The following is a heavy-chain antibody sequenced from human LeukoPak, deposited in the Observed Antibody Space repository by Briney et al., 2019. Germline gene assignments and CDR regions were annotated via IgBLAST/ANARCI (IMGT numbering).Heavy chain of an antibody. CDR2: IYTSGCT. J-gene: IGHJ2*01. V-gene: IGHV4-4*07. Sequence: SETLSLTCSVSGGSISSYYWSWIRQPAGKGLEWIGRIYTSGCTNYNPSLKSRVTMSVGTSKNQFSLKLSSVTAADTAVYYCARDYGGNHNSGYWYFDLWGRGTLVTVSS. CDR3: ARDYGGNHNSGYWYFDL. D-gene: IGHD4-23*01. CDR1: GGSISSYY.